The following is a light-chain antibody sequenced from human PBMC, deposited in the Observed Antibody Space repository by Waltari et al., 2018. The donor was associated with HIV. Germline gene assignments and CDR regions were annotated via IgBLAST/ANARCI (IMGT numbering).Light chain of an antibody. Sequence: QSVLTQPPSVSGAPGQRVTISCTGNSSNIGAGYDVHWYQQLPGKAPNLLISENTNRPSGGPDRFPGSKSGTSASLAIPGLRAEDEADYYCQSYPASLTVSLIFGGGTRLTVL. V-gene: IGLV1-40*01. CDR2: ENT. J-gene: IGLJ2*01. CDR1: SSNIGAGYD. CDR3: QSYPASLTVSLI.